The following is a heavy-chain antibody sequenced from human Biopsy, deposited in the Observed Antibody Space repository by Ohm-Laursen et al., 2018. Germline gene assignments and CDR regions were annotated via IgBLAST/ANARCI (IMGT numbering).Heavy chain of an antibody. Sequence: SVKVSCKASGYMFLRYYIHWVRQAPGKGLEWMGIIAPRGSDATYAQKFQGRLIMTADTSTATVYMQLGNLTSEDTAVYFCARDRIELEATPTNADYYYFGMDVWGQGTTVTVS. CDR2: IAPRGSDA. V-gene: IGHV1-46*01. CDR3: ARDRIELEATPTNADYYYFGMDV. D-gene: IGHD1-26*01. CDR1: GYMFLRYY. J-gene: IGHJ6*02.